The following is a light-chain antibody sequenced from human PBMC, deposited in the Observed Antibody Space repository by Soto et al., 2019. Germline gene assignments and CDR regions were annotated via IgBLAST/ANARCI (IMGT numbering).Light chain of an antibody. V-gene: IGKV1-5*03. CDR2: RAS. Sequence: DIQMTQSPSTLSGSVGDRVTITCRASQTISTWLAWYQQKPGKAPKLLIYRASSLESGVPSRFSGSGSGTEFTLTISSLQPVDFATYYCQQLNTFSPWTFCQGTKVDIK. J-gene: IGKJ1*01. CDR1: QTISTW. CDR3: QQLNTFSPWT.